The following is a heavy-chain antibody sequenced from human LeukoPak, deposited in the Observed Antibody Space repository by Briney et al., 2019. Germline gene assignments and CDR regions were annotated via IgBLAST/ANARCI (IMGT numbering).Heavy chain of an antibody. D-gene: IGHD3-10*01. CDR3: ARGLGSGSYYGYYFDY. CDR1: GGSFSGYY. J-gene: IGHJ4*02. CDR2: INHSGST. V-gene: IGHV4-34*01. Sequence: SETLSLTCAVYGGSFSGYYWSWIRQPPGKGLEWIGEINHSGSTNYNPSLKSRVTISVDTSKNRFSLKLSSVTAADTAVYYCARGLGSGSYYGYYFDYWGQGTLVTVSS.